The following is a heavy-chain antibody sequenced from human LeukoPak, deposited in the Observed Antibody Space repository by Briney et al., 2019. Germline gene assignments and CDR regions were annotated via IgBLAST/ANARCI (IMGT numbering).Heavy chain of an antibody. D-gene: IGHD3-22*01. J-gene: IGHJ4*02. CDR1: GFTFSSYW. Sequence: GGSLRLSCAASGFTFSSYWMTWVRQAPGKGLEWVANIKQDGSKKNYVDSVKGRFTISRDNAKNSLYLQMNSLRAEDTAVYYCATPLDYYDSSGYHQGGDWGQGTLATVSS. CDR3: ATPLDYYDSSGYHQGGD. CDR2: IKQDGSKK. V-gene: IGHV3-7*03.